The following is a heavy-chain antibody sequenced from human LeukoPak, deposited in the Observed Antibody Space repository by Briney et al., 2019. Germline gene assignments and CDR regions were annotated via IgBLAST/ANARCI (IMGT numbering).Heavy chain of an antibody. V-gene: IGHV1-2*06. CDR2: INPNSGGT. D-gene: IGHD6-6*01. J-gene: IGHJ5*02. CDR1: GYTFTGYY. Sequence: GASVKVSCKASGYTFTGYYMHWVRQAPGQGLEWMGRINPNSGGTNYAQKFQGTVTMTRDTSTSTVYMELSSLRSEDTAVYYCARERPTIAARSSNWFDPWGQGTLVTVSS. CDR3: ARERPTIAARSSNWFDP.